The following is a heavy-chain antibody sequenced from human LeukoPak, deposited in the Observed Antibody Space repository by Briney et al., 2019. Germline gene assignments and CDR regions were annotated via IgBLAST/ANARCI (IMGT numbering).Heavy chain of an antibody. V-gene: IGHV4-59*01. CDR2: IYYSGST. D-gene: IGHD3-22*01. CDR3: GRVNYYDSSGTDY. CDR1: GGSISSYY. J-gene: IGHJ4*02. Sequence: PSETLSLTCTVSGGSISSYYWSWIRQPAGKGLEWIGYIYYSGSTNYNPSLKSRVTISVDTSKNQFSLRLSSVTAADTAVYYCGRVNYYDSSGTDYWGQGTLVTVSS.